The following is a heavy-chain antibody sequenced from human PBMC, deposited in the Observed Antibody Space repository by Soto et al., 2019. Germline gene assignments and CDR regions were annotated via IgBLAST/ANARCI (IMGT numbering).Heavy chain of an antibody. V-gene: IGHV1-2*02. CDR3: ARVLTSVTTGELDP. CDR1: GYSFIAYF. Sequence: GASVKVSFKASGYSFIAYFIHWVRQAPGQGFEWVGWINPNNGATNIARKFQGRVTMTRDTSISTAYMEVSRLRSDDTAVFYCARVLTSVTTGELDPWGQGTLVTVSS. D-gene: IGHD4-17*01. CDR2: INPNNGAT. J-gene: IGHJ5*02.